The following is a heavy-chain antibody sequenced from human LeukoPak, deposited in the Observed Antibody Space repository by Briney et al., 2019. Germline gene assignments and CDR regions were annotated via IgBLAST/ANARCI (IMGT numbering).Heavy chain of an antibody. V-gene: IGHV3-23*01. D-gene: IGHD3-3*01. CDR1: EFTFSGCA. CDR3: AKGLPVSDFWSGNGYYYGMDV. CDR2: ITENGDRS. Sequence: PGGSLRLSCAASEFTFSGCAMSWVRQAPGKGPEWVSTITENGDRSYYTDSVKGRFTISRDISKNTLYLQMNRLRAEDTAVYYCAKGLPVSDFWSGNGYYYGMDVWGQGTTVTVS. J-gene: IGHJ6*02.